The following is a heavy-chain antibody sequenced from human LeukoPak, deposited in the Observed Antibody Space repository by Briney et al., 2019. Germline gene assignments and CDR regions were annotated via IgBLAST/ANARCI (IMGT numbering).Heavy chain of an antibody. CDR1: GFTFSSHA. D-gene: IGHD6-6*01. CDR3: ARDPAKGARTYYFDY. Sequence: GGSLRLSCAASGFTFSSHAMNWVRQAPGKGLEWVSSISSSSSYIYYADSVKGRFTISRDNAKNSLYLQMNSLRAEDTAVYYCARDPAKGARTYYFDYWGQGTLVTVSS. CDR2: ISSSSSYI. J-gene: IGHJ4*02. V-gene: IGHV3-21*01.